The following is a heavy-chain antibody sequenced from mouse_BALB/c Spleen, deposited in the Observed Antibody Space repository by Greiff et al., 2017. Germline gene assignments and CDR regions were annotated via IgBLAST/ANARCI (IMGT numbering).Heavy chain of an antibody. V-gene: IGHV3-2*02. Sequence: EVQLQQSGPGLVKPSQSLSLTCTVTGYSITSDYAWNWIRQFPGNKLEWMGYISYSGSTSYNPSLKSRISITRDTSKNQFFLQLNSVTTEDTATYYCAYYRYDIYAMDYWGQGTSVTVSS. J-gene: IGHJ4*01. D-gene: IGHD2-14*01. CDR1: GYSITSDYA. CDR2: ISYSGST. CDR3: AYYRYDIYAMDY.